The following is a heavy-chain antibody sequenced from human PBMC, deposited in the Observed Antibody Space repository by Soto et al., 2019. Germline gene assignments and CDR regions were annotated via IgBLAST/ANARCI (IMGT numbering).Heavy chain of an antibody. D-gene: IGHD3-3*01. CDR1: GDSITSANW. Sequence: QVRLEESGPGLAKPSGTLSLTCAVSGDSITSANWWSWVRQSPRKALEWLVEIYHNGSTNYNPTLKSLVAISGDKAKNQFSLELTSVTAADTAVYYCARARGAIFGVVIRNWFDTWGQGTLVTVSS. V-gene: IGHV4-4*02. J-gene: IGHJ5*02. CDR3: ARARGAIFGVVIRNWFDT. CDR2: IYHNGST.